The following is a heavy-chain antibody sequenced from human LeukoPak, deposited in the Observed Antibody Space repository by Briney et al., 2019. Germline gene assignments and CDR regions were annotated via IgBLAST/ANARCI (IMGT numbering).Heavy chain of an antibody. CDR2: INAGNGNT. J-gene: IGHJ6*02. V-gene: IGHV1-3*01. Sequence: ASVTVSCKASGYTFTSYAMHWVRQAPGQRHEWMGWINAGNGNTKYSQKFQGRVTITRDTSASTAYMELSSLRSEDTAVYYCAREASSDFYDFWSGYYSSGMDVWGQGTTVTVSS. CDR1: GYTFTSYA. D-gene: IGHD3-3*01. CDR3: AREASSDFYDFWSGYYSSGMDV.